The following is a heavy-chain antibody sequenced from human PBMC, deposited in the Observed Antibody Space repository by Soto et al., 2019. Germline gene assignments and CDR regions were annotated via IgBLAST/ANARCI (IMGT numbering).Heavy chain of an antibody. Sequence: GDSLKISCKGSGYSFTSYWIGWVRQMPGKGLEWMGIIYPGDSDTRYSPSFQGQVTISADKSISTAYLQWSSLKASDTAMYYCARASSSSWYEYYYYYYGMDVWGQGTTVTVSS. CDR3: ARASSSSWYEYYYYYYGMDV. V-gene: IGHV5-51*01. D-gene: IGHD6-13*01. CDR2: IYPGDSDT. CDR1: GYSFTSYW. J-gene: IGHJ6*02.